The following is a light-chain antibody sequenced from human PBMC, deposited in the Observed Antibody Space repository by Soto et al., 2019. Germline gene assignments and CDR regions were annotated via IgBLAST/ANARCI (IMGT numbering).Light chain of an antibody. CDR3: QQRSNWPPIT. CDR2: DAS. J-gene: IGKJ5*01. Sequence: EIVLTQSPATLSCSPGERATLSCRSSQSVSSYLAWYQQKPGQAPRLLIYDASNRATGIPARFSGSGSGTDFTLTISILEPEDFAVYYCQQRSNWPPITFGQGTRLEIK. CDR1: QSVSSY. V-gene: IGKV3-11*01.